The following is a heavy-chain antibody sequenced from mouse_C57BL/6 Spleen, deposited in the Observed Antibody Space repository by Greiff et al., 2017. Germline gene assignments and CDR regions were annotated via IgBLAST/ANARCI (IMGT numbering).Heavy chain of an antibody. V-gene: IGHV1-26*01. Sequence: EVQLQQSGPELVKPGASVKISCKASGYTFTDYYMNWVKQSHGKSLEWIGDINPNNGGTSYNQKFKGKATLTVDKSSSTAYMELRSLTSEDSAVYYCARSRWYYYAMDYWGQGTSVTVSS. J-gene: IGHJ4*01. CDR1: GYTFTDYY. CDR2: INPNNGGT. CDR3: ARSRWYYYAMDY.